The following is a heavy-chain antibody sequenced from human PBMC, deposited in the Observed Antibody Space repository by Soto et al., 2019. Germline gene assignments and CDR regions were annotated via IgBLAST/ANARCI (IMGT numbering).Heavy chain of an antibody. CDR3: AREGPPPEYSSSWFIVYYFDY. CDR2: ISSSSSYI. J-gene: IGHJ4*02. D-gene: IGHD6-13*01. CDR1: GFTFSSYS. V-gene: IGHV3-21*01. Sequence: PGGSLRLSCAASGFTFSSYSMNWVRQAPGKGLEWVSSISSSSSYIYYADSVKGRLTISRDNAKNSLYLQMNSLRAEDTAVYYCAREGPPPEYSSSWFIVYYFDYWGQGTLVTVSS.